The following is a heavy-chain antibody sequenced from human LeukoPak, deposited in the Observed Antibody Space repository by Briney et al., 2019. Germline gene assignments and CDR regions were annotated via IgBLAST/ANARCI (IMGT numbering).Heavy chain of an antibody. CDR2: INHSGST. D-gene: IGHD3-10*01. Sequence: PSETLSLTCAVYGGSFSGYYWSWIGQPPGKGLEWIGEINHSGSTNYNPSLKSRVTISVDTSKNQFSLKLSSVTAADTAVYYCARTSVRLVRGTFFDYWGQGTLVTVSS. CDR3: ARTSVRLVRGTFFDY. V-gene: IGHV4-34*01. J-gene: IGHJ4*02. CDR1: GGSFSGYY.